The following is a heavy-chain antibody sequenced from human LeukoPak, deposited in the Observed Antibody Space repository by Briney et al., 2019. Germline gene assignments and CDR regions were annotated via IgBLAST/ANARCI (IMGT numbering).Heavy chain of an antibody. V-gene: IGHV3-7*01. D-gene: IGHD3-16*01. J-gene: IGHJ4*02. CDR2: IKQEESKK. Sequence: TGGSLRLSCAASGFTFSSYWMSWVRQAPGKGLEWVANIKQEESKKYYVDSVKGRFTISRDNAKNSLYLQMNRLRAEDTAVYYCARGTYYYDYWGQGTLVTVSS. CDR3: ARGTYYYDY. CDR1: GFTFSSYW.